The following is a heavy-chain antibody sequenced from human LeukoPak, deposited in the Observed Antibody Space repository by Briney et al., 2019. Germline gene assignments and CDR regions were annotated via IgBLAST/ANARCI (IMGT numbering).Heavy chain of an antibody. D-gene: IGHD3-22*01. V-gene: IGHV3-11*04. Sequence: GGSLRLSCAASGFSFSDYYMTRIRQAPGKGLEWVSYISSGGDFIHYADSVEGRFTISRDNTKKSLYLQMNSLRAEDTAVYFCASYDSSGYGALQHWGQGTLVTVSS. CDR1: GFSFSDYY. CDR2: ISSGGDFI. CDR3: ASYDSSGYGALQH. J-gene: IGHJ1*01.